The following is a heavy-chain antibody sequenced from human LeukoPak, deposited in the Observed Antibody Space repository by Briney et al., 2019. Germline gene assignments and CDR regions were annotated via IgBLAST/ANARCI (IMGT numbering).Heavy chain of an antibody. CDR3: ARDPHGGYCSGGSCYLSLFGYYYYGMDV. D-gene: IGHD2-15*01. CDR1: GYTFTNYG. Sequence: GASVKVSCKASGYTFTNYGFSWVRQAPGQGLEWMGWISAYNGYTDYAQKFQFRVTMTTDTSTSTAYMELRSLRSDDTAVYYCARDPHGGYCSGGSCYLSLFGYYYYGMDVWGQGTTVTVSS. J-gene: IGHJ6*02. V-gene: IGHV1-18*01. CDR2: ISAYNGYT.